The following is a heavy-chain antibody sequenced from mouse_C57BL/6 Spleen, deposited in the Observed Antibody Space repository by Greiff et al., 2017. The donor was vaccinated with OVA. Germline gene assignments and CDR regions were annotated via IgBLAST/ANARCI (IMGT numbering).Heavy chain of an antibody. D-gene: IGHD1-1*01. CDR1: GYTFTSYW. Sequence: QVQLQQPGAELVRPGSSVKLSCKASGYTFTSYWMHWVKQRPIQGLEWIGNIDPSDSETHYNQKFKDKATLTVDKSSSTAYMQLSSLTSEDSAVYYCARAGYGSSYRYFEVWGTGTTVTVSP. V-gene: IGHV1-52*01. J-gene: IGHJ1*03. CDR2: IDPSDSET. CDR3: ARAGYGSSYRYFEV.